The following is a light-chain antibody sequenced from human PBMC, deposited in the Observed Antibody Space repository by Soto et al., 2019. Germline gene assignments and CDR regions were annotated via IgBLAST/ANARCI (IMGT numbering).Light chain of an antibody. CDR3: KHYNKWHPT. Sequence: EIVMTQSPATLSAAPGYRATLSCRASQSVSSNLAWYQQKPGQAPRLLIYGASTKATGIPARFSCSGSGTELTLTINSMQSEDFALYYCKHYNKWHPTFGQGTKVDIK. CDR1: QSVSSN. V-gene: IGKV3-15*01. J-gene: IGKJ1*01. CDR2: GAS.